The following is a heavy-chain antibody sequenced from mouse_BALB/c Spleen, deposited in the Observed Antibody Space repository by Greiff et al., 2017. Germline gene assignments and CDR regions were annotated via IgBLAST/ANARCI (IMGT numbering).Heavy chain of an antibody. CDR3: ARGYDGPNAMDY. V-gene: IGHV5-17*02. D-gene: IGHD2-14*01. Sequence: EVMLVESGGGLVQPGGSRKLSCAASGFTFSSFGMHWVRQAPEKGLEWVAYISSGSSTIYYADTVKGRFTISRDNPKNTLFLQMTSLRSEDTAMYYCARGYDGPNAMDYWGQGTSVTVSA. J-gene: IGHJ4*01. CDR2: ISSGSSTI. CDR1: GFTFSSFG.